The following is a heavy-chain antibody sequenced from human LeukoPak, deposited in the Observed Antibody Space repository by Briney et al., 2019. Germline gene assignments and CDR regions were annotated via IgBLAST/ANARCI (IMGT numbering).Heavy chain of an antibody. CDR3: ARDGDYIMPPFDY. J-gene: IGHJ4*02. Sequence: GGSLRLTCAASGFTFTRYWMSWVRQAPGRGLEWVANIKQDGSETHYVDSVKGRFTISRDNARNLVYLQMNSLRDDDTAVYYCARDGDYIMPPFDYWGQGILVTVSS. D-gene: IGHD4-17*01. CDR2: IKQDGSET. CDR1: GFTFTRYW. V-gene: IGHV3-7*01.